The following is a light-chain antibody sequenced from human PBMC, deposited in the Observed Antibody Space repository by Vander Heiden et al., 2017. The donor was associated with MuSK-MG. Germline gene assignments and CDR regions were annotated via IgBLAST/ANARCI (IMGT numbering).Light chain of an antibody. Sequence: QSALTQPPSASGSPGQSVTISCTGTSSDVGGYNFVSWYQQPPGTAPKLMIYEVSKRPSGVPDRFSGSKSGNTASLTVSGLQAEDEADYYCSSYAGSNNFGVFGTGTKVTVL. V-gene: IGLV2-8*01. CDR1: SSDVGGYNF. CDR2: EVS. J-gene: IGLJ1*01. CDR3: SSYAGSNNFGV.